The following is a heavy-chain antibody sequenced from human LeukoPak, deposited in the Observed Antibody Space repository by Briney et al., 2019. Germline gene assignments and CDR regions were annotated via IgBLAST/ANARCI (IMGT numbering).Heavy chain of an antibody. CDR3: AKGADIVVVPAAYPVDY. CDR2: ISGSGGST. D-gene: IGHD2-2*01. Sequence: PGGSLRLSCAASGFTFSSYAMSWVRQAPGKGLEWVSAISGSGGSTYYADSVKGRFTISRDNSKNTLYLRMNSLRAEDTAVYYCAKGADIVVVPAAYPVDYWGQGTLVTVSS. CDR1: GFTFSSYA. J-gene: IGHJ4*02. V-gene: IGHV3-23*01.